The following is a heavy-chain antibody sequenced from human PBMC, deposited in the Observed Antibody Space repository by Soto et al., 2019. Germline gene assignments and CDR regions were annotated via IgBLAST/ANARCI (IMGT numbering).Heavy chain of an antibody. D-gene: IGHD3-3*01. CDR1: GFTFSSYS. Sequence: GGSLRLSCAASGFTFSSYSMNWVRQAPGKGLEWVSSIGSGSKCIFDADSVKGRFTISRDNAKNSLYLQMNSLRAEDTAVYYCARGFDFWSGYPLDYWGLGTLVTVSS. V-gene: IGHV3-21*01. J-gene: IGHJ4*02. CDR3: ARGFDFWSGYPLDY. CDR2: IGSGSKCI.